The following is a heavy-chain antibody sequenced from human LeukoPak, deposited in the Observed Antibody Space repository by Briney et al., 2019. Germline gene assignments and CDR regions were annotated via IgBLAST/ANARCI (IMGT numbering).Heavy chain of an antibody. Sequence: GASVKVSCKASGYSFTSYYMHWVRQAPGQGLEWMGIINPSGGSTSYAQKFQGRVTMTRDTSTSTVYMELSSLRSEDTAVYYCARDSPNNSYGGGFDYWGQGTLVTVSS. V-gene: IGHV1-46*01. D-gene: IGHD5-18*01. CDR3: ARDSPNNSYGGGFDY. J-gene: IGHJ4*02. CDR2: INPSGGST. CDR1: GYSFTSYY.